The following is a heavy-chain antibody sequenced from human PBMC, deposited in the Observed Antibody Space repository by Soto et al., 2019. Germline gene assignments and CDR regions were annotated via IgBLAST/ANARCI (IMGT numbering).Heavy chain of an antibody. CDR3: AGGALYGSGSSYWSDY. V-gene: IGHV1-69*12. Sequence: QVQLVQSGAEVKKPGSSVKVSCKASGGTFSSYAISWVRQAPGQGLEWMGGIIPIFGTANYAQKFQGRVRLTAGDSTSSAYLELGSLGSEDTAVYYCAGGALYGSGSSYWSDYWGQGPLVTVSS. CDR2: IIPIFGTA. D-gene: IGHD3-10*01. CDR1: GGTFSSYA. J-gene: IGHJ4*02.